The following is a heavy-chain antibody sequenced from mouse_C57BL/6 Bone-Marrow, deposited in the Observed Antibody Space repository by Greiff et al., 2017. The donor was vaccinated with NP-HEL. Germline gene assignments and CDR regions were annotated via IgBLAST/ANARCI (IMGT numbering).Heavy chain of an antibody. V-gene: IGHV5-4*01. CDR2: ISDGGSYT. Sequence: EVQLVESGGGLVKPGGSLKLSCAASGFTFSSYAMSWVRQTPDKRLEWVATISDGGSYTYYPDNVKGRFTFSRDNATNNLYLQMSHLKSEDTAMYYCARADGGSGTMVSTSYWYGDVWGTGTTVTVSS. CDR1: GFTFSSYA. J-gene: IGHJ1*03. CDR3: ARADGGSGTMVSTSYWYGDV. D-gene: IGHD2-2*01.